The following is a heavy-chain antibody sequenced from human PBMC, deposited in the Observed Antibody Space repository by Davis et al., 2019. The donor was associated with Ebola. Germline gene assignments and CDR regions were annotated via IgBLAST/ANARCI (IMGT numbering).Heavy chain of an antibody. CDR2: INPSGGRT. CDR1: GYTFSNYY. D-gene: IGHD6-13*01. J-gene: IGHJ4*02. CDR3: AQAWGIAAAGTVGLDY. Sequence: AASVKVSCKASGYTFSNYYMHWVRQAPGQGPEWMGLINPSGGRTIYPQKFQGRVTMTSDTSTSTVSMELSSLGSDDTAVYYCAQAWGIAAAGTVGLDYWGQGTLVTVSS. V-gene: IGHV1-46*01.